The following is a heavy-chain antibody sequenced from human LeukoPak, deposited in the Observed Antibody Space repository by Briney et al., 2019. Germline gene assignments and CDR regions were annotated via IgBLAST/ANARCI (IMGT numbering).Heavy chain of an antibody. CDR2: IYTSGST. J-gene: IGHJ5*02. CDR3: GRDYCSSPSGFLGGFGP. V-gene: IGHV4-4*07. Sequence: SETLSLTCTVSGGSISSYYWSWIRQPAGKGLEWIGRIYTSGSTNYNPSLKSRVTMSVDTSKNQFSLKLSSVTAADTAVYYGGRDYCSSPSGFLGGFGPWGQGTLVTVSS. D-gene: IGHD2-2*01. CDR1: GGSISSYY.